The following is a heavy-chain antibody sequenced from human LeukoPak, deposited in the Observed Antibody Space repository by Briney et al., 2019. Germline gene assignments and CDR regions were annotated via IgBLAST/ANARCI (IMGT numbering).Heavy chain of an antibody. CDR3: ARDAIVVVPGHDY. CDR2: ISISVSTI. CDR1: GFTFSDYY. Sequence: GGSLRLSCAAPGFTFSDYYMSWSRQAPGKGLGWVSYISISVSTIYYADSVKGRFTTSRDNAKNSLYLQMNSLRAEDTAVYYWARDAIVVVPGHDYWGQGTLVTVSS. D-gene: IGHD2-2*01. V-gene: IGHV3-11*01. J-gene: IGHJ4*02.